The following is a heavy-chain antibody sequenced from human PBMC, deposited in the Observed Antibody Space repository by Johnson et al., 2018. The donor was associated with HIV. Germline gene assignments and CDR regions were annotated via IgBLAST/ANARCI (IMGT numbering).Heavy chain of an antibody. CDR1: GLTFSSYA. V-gene: IGHV3-30-3*01. J-gene: IGHJ3*02. Sequence: QVQLVESGGGVVQPGRYLRLSCAASGLTFSSYAMYCVRQAPGKGLEWVAVISYDGSNKYYADSVKGRFTIYRDNSKNTLYLQMNSLRAEDTAVYYCAREHRRPSRSSSSLSGDAFDIWGQGTMVTVSS. CDR2: ISYDGSNK. CDR3: AREHRRPSRSSSSLSGDAFDI. D-gene: IGHD6-13*01.